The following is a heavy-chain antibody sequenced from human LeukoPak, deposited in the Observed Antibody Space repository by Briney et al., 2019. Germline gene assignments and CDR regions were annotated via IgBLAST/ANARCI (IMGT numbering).Heavy chain of an antibody. Sequence: SQTLSLTCAISGDSFSSNSAAWNWIRQSPSIGLEWLGRTYYRSKWYYDNAVAVKSRISINPDTSKNQFSLQLSSVTPEDTAVYYCARETPGAYGDYFIDYWGQGTLVTVSS. CDR1: GDSFSSNSAA. J-gene: IGHJ4*02. V-gene: IGHV6-1*01. CDR2: TYYRSKWYY. CDR3: ARETPGAYGDYFIDY. D-gene: IGHD4-17*01.